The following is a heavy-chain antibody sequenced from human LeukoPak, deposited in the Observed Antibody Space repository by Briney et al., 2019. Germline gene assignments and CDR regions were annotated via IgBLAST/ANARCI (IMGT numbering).Heavy chain of an antibody. J-gene: IGHJ6*02. Sequence: RGSLRLSCAASGFTFSSYSMNWVRQAPGKGLEWVSSISSSSSYIYYADSVKGRFTISRDNAKNSLYLQMNSLRAEDTAVYYCARDLGRQLWLLDYYGMDVWGQGTTVTVSS. CDR3: ARDLGRQLWLLDYYGMDV. CDR2: ISSSSSYI. CDR1: GFTFSSYS. D-gene: IGHD5-18*01. V-gene: IGHV3-21*01.